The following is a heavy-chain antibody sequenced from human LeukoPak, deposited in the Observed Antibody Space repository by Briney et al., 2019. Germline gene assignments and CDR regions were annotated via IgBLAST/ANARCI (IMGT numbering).Heavy chain of an antibody. CDR2: ISGSGGST. CDR3: ARREGDYYDSSGFY. V-gene: IGHV3-23*01. J-gene: IGHJ4*02. CDR1: GFTFSSYA. Sequence: PGGCLRLSCAASGFTFSSYAMSWVRQAPGKGLEWVSAISGSGGSTYYADSVKGRFTISRDNSKNTLYLQMNSLRAEDTAVYYCARREGDYYDSSGFYWGQGTLVTVSS. D-gene: IGHD3-22*01.